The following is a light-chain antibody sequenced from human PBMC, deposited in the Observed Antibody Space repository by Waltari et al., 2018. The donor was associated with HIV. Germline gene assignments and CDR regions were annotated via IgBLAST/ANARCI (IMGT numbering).Light chain of an antibody. Sequence: EIVMTQSPATLSVSPGERATLSCRASQSVKNNLAWYQQKPGHAPRILFYGASTRVTGIPARFSGSGSETEFTLPISSLQSEDFAVYYCQQYNNWPGTFGQGTKVEIE. V-gene: IGKV3-15*01. CDR2: GAS. CDR1: QSVKNN. J-gene: IGKJ1*01. CDR3: QQYNNWPGT.